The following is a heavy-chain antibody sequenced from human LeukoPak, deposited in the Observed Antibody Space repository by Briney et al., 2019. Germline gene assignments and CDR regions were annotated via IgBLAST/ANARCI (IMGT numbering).Heavy chain of an antibody. CDR2: ISISSSYI. J-gene: IGHJ4*02. V-gene: IGHV3-21*01. CDR3: ASAGHCSGGSCYSFDY. Sequence: GGSLRLSCAASGFTFSSYSVNWVRQAPGKGLEWVSCISISSSYIYYADSVKGRFTISRDIAKNSLYLHMNSLRAEDTAVYYCASAGHCSGGSCYSFDYWGQGTLVTVSS. D-gene: IGHD2-15*01. CDR1: GFTFSSYS.